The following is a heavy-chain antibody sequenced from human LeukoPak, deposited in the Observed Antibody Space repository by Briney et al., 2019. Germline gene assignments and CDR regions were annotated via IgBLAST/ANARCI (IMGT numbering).Heavy chain of an antibody. V-gene: IGHV3-21*04. Sequence: PGGSLRLSCAASGFTFSSYSMNWVRQAPGKGLEWVSSISSSSYIYYADSVKGRFTISRDNSKNTLFLQMDRLRAEDTAVYFCAKRGVVVRVFLVGFHREAYYFDSWGQGAQVTVSS. CDR2: ISSSSYI. CDR3: AKRGVVVRVFLVGFHREAYYFDS. J-gene: IGHJ4*02. D-gene: IGHD3-16*02. CDR1: GFTFSSYS.